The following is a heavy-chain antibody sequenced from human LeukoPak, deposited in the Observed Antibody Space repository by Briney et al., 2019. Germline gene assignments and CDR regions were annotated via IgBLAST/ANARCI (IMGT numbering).Heavy chain of an antibody. D-gene: IGHD6-6*01. V-gene: IGHV3-30*18. CDR3: AKVLSSSSGYFQH. CDR2: ISYDGSNK. J-gene: IGHJ1*01. CDR1: GFTFSSYG. Sequence: GRSLRLSCAASGFTFSSYGMHWVRQAPGKGLEWVAVISYDGSNKYYGDSVKGRFTISRDNSKNTLYLQMNSLRAEDTAVYYCAKVLSSSSGYFQHWGQGTLVTVSS.